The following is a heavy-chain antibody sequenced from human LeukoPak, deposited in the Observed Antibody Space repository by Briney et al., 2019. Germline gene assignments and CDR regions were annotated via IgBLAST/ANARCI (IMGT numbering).Heavy chain of an antibody. CDR3: ARVTQTDYDFDY. D-gene: IGHD4-17*01. CDR1: GYTFTSYG. CDR2: ISAYNGNT. Sequence: ASVKVSCKSSGYTFTSYGISWVRQAPGQGLEWMGWISAYNGNTDYAQKLQGRVTMTTDTSTSTAYMELRSLRSDDTAVYYCARVTQTDYDFDYWGQGTLVTVSS. J-gene: IGHJ4*02. V-gene: IGHV1-18*01.